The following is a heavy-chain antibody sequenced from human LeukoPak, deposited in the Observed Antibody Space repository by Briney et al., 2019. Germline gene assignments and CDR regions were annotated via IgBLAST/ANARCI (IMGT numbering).Heavy chain of an antibody. V-gene: IGHV1-18*01. D-gene: IGHD6-13*01. Sequence: ASVKVSCKASGYTFTSYGISWVRQAPGQGLEWMGWISAYNGNTNYAQKLQGRVTMTTDTSTSTAYMELRSLRSDDTAVYYCARGHWVAAVGTVSWIDPWGQGTLVTVSS. CDR3: ARGHWVAAVGTVSWIDP. J-gene: IGHJ5*02. CDR2: ISAYNGNT. CDR1: GYTFTSYG.